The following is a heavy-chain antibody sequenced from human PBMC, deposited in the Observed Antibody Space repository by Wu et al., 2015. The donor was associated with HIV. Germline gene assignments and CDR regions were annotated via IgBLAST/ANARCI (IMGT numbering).Heavy chain of an antibody. V-gene: IGHV1-18*01. D-gene: IGHD1-26*01. CDR3: ARVRVGTTNDY. CDR1: GYTFTSYG. J-gene: IGHJ4*02. CDR2: ISAYDGDT. Sequence: QVQLVQSGAEVKKPGASVKVSCKASGYTFTSYGISWVRQAPGQGLEWMGWISAYDGDTSFAQKLQGRVTMTTDTSTTTAYMELRSLRSGDTAVYYCARVRVGTTNDYWGQGTLVTVSS.